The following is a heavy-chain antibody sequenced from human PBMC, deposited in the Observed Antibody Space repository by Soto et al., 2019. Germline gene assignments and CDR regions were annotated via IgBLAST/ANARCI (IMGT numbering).Heavy chain of an antibody. CDR1: GFTFSSYG. CDR3: AKGYYDSSGSYGMDV. Sequence: GGSLRLSCAASGFTFSSYGMHWVRQAPGKGLEWVAVISYDGSNKYQADSVKGRFTISRDNSKNTLYLQMNSLRAEDTAVYYRAKGYYDSSGSYGMDVWGQGTTVTVSS. V-gene: IGHV3-30*18. J-gene: IGHJ6*02. D-gene: IGHD3-22*01. CDR2: ISYDGSNK.